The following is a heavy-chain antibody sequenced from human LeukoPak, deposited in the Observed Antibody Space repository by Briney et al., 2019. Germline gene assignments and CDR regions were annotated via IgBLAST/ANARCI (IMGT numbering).Heavy chain of an antibody. J-gene: IGHJ4*02. D-gene: IGHD6-25*01. CDR1: GFTFSSYA. CDR3: AKEPSKFTTSGCFDY. Sequence: PGGSLRLSCAASGFTFSSYAMSWVRQAPGKGLEWVSAISGSGGSTYYADSVKGRFTISRDNSKNTLYLQMNSLRVEDTAVYYCAKEPSKFTTSGCFDYWGQGTLVTVSS. CDR2: ISGSGGST. V-gene: IGHV3-23*01.